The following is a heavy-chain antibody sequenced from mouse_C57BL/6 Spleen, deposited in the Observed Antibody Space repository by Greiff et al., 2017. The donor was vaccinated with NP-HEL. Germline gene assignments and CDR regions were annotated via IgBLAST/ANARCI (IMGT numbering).Heavy chain of an antibody. CDR1: GFTFSDAW. D-gene: IGHD2-3*01. CDR2: IRNKANNHAT. V-gene: IGHV6-6*01. J-gene: IGHJ2*01. CDR3: TRDGYYGYYFDY. Sequence: EVQRVESGGGLVQPGGSMKLSCAASGFTFSDAWMDWVRQSPEKGLEWVAEIRNKANNHATYYAESVKGRFTISRDDSKSSVYLQMNSLRAEDTGIYYCTRDGYYGYYFDYWGQGTTLTVSS.